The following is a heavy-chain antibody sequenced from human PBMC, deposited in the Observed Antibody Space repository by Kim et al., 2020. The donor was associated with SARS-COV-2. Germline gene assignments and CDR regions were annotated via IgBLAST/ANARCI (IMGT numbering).Heavy chain of an antibody. Sequence: SETLSLTCTVSGGSISSYYWSWIRQPPGKGLEWIGYIFYSGSTNYNPSLQSRVTISVDTSKNQFSLKLNSVTAADTAVYYCARASTVTRFDSWGQGTLATVSS. V-gene: IGHV4-59*13. CDR1: GGSISSYY. CDR3: ARASTVTRFDS. D-gene: IGHD4-17*01. CDR2: IFYSGST. J-gene: IGHJ4*02.